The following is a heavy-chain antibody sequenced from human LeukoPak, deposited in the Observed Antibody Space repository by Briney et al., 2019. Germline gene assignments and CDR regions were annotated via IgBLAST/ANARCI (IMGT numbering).Heavy chain of an antibody. V-gene: IGHV1-2*02. CDR1: GYTFTGYY. Sequence: GASVNVSCKASGYTFTGYYMHWVRQAPGQGLEWMGWINPNSGGTNYAQKFQGRVTMTRDTSISTAYMELSRLRSDDTAVYYCARDLKRITIFGVVPGGYWGQGTLVTVSS. D-gene: IGHD3-3*01. J-gene: IGHJ4*02. CDR2: INPNSGGT. CDR3: ARDLKRITIFGVVPGGY.